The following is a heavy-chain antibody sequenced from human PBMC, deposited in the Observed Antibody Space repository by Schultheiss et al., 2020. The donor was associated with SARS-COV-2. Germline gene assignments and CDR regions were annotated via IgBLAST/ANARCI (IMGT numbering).Heavy chain of an antibody. CDR1: GFTFSTYT. CDR3: ARVGYYDFWSGYSSYYFDC. V-gene: IGHV3-48*02. D-gene: IGHD3-3*01. CDR2: ISDSGTTI. J-gene: IGHJ4*02. Sequence: GGSLRLSCAASGFTFSTYTMNWVRQAPGKGLDWVSYISDSGTTIYYADSVKGRFTISRDNAKNSLYLQMNSLRDEDTAIYYCARVGYYDFWSGYSSYYFDCWGQGTLVTVSS.